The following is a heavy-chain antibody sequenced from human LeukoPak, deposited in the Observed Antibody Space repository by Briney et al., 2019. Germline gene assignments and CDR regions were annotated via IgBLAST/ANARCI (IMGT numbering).Heavy chain of an antibody. CDR2: INPSGGST. CDR1: GGTFSSYA. J-gene: IGHJ6*03. D-gene: IGHD3-10*01. Sequence: ASVKVSCKASGGTFSSYAISRVRQAPGQGLEWMGIINPSGGSTSYAQKFQGRVTMTRDMSTSTVYMELSSLRSEDTAVYYCARARSFDYYGSGRPSYMDVWGKGTTVAVSS. V-gene: IGHV1-46*01. CDR3: ARARSFDYYGSGRPSYMDV.